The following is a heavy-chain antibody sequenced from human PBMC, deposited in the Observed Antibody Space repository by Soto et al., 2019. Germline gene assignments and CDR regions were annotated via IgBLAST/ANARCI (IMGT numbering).Heavy chain of an antibody. D-gene: IGHD6-13*01. J-gene: IGHJ4*02. CDR2: ISYGGSNK. CDR3: ERDEYSRSWYDHPSVSPTQYFDY. V-gene: IGHV3-30-3*01. Sequence: PGWSLRLSCVASGFTFSNYWMHWVRQAPGKGLEWVAVISYGGSNKYYADSVKGRFTISRDNSKNTLYLQMNSLRAEDTAVYYCERDEYSRSWYDHPSVSPTQYFDYWGQGTLVTVSS. CDR1: GFTFSNYW.